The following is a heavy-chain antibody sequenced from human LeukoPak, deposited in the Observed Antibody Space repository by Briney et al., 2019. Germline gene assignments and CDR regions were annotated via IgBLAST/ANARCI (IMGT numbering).Heavy chain of an antibody. Sequence: GGSLRLSCAASGFTFSSYSMNWVRQAPGKGLEWVSSISSSSSYIYYADSVKGRFTISRDNAKNSLYLQMNSLRAEDTAVYYCARDCSSTSCYTFFSYYYVWTSGAKGPRSPSP. CDR2: ISSSSSYI. V-gene: IGHV3-21*01. CDR1: GFTFSSYS. J-gene: IGHJ6*02. CDR3: ARDCSSTSCYTFFSYYYVWTS. D-gene: IGHD2-2*02.